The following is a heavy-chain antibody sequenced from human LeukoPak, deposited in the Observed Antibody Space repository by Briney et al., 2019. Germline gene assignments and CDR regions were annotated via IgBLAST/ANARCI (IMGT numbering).Heavy chain of an antibody. CDR3: ARGPRIAVAGTYFDY. Sequence: GGSLRLSCAASGFTISGNYMSWVCQAPGKGLEWVSIIYSGSSTFYADSVKGRFTISRDNSKNAVYLQMNSLSAEDTAVYYCARGPRIAVAGTYFDYWGQGTLVAVSS. CDR2: IYSGSST. D-gene: IGHD6-19*01. CDR1: GFTISGNY. J-gene: IGHJ4*02. V-gene: IGHV3-66*01.